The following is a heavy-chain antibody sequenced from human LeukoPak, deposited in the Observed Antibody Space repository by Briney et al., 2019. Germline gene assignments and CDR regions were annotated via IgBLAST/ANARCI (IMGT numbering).Heavy chain of an antibody. V-gene: IGHV3-23*01. CDR2: ISGSGGST. CDR3: AKDPIVVVTADAFDI. Sequence: GGSLRLSCAASGFTFSSYAMSWVRQAPGKGLERVSAISGSGGSTYYADSVKGRFTISRDNSKNTLYLQMNSLRAEDTAVYYCAKDPIVVVTADAFDIWGQGTMVTVSS. D-gene: IGHD2-21*02. CDR1: GFTFSSYA. J-gene: IGHJ3*02.